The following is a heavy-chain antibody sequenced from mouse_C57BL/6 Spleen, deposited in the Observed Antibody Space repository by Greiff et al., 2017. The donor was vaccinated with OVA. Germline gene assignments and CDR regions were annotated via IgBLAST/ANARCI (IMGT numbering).Heavy chain of an antibody. CDR1: GFTFSSYA. J-gene: IGHJ4*01. D-gene: IGHD1-1*01. CDR3: ARDGDGSSYYYAMDY. Sequence: EVHLVESGGGLVKPGGSLKLSCAASGFTFSSYAMSWVRQTPEKRLEWVATISDGGSYTSYPDNVQGRFTISRDNAKNNLYLQMSNLKSEDTAMYYCARDGDGSSYYYAMDYWGQGTSVTVSS. V-gene: IGHV5-4*01. CDR2: ISDGGSYT.